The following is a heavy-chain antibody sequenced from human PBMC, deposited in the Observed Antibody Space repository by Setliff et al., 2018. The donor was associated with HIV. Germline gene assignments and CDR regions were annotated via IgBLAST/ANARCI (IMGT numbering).Heavy chain of an antibody. CDR3: APGEGVASTYYHD. V-gene: IGHV4-59*01. Sequence: PSETLSLTCTFSGGSISTYFWSWVRQTPGKGLEWIGYIYYTGSTSYNPSFRSRVTISVDTSKNQFSLMLDSVTAADTAVYYCAPGEGVASTYYHDWGQGTQVTVSS. CDR2: IYYTGST. J-gene: IGHJ4*01. CDR1: GGSISTYF. D-gene: IGHD3-3*01.